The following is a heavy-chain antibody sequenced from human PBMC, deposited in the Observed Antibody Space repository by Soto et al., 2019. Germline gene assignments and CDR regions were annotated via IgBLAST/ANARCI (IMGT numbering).Heavy chain of an antibody. CDR2: IYSGGST. J-gene: IGHJ6*02. V-gene: IGHV3-53*01. Sequence: PGGSLRLSCAASGFTVSSNYMSWVRQAPGKGLEWVSVIYSGGSTYYADSVKGRFTISRDNSKNTLYLQMNSLRAEDTAVYYCARVVHDFWSGYWYYYGMDVWGQGTTVTVS. D-gene: IGHD3-3*01. CDR1: GFTVSSNY. CDR3: ARVVHDFWSGYWYYYGMDV.